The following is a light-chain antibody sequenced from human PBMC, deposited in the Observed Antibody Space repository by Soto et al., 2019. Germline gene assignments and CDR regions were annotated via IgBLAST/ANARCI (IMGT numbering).Light chain of an antibody. J-gene: IGLJ2*01. CDR2: EVS. V-gene: IGLV2-14*01. CDR1: SSDVGGYNY. CDR3: SSYTSSSTLV. Sequence: QSVLTQPPSASGTPGQRVTISCTGTSSDVGGYNYVSWYQQHPGKAPKLMIYEVSNRPSGVSNRFSGSKSGNTASLTISGLQAEDEADYYCSSYTSSSTLVFGGGTKVTVL.